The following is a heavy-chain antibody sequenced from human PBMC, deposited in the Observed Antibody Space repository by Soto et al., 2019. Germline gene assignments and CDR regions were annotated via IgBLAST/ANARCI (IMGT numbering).Heavy chain of an antibody. CDR3: AKALVVVVATPMDV. CDR1: GFTFSSYA. V-gene: IGHV3-23*01. D-gene: IGHD2-15*01. CDR2: ISGSGGST. Sequence: PGGSLRLSCAASGFTFSSYAMSWVRQAPGKGLEWVSAISGSGGSTYYADSVKGRFTISRDNSKNTLYLQMNSLRAEDTAVYYCAKALVVVVATPMDVRGKGTTVTVSS. J-gene: IGHJ6*04.